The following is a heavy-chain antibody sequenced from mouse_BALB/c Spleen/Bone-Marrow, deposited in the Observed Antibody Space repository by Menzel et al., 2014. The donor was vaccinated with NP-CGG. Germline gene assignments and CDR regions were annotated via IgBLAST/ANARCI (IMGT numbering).Heavy chain of an antibody. CDR3: SRDYGGTAWFAC. CDR2: IDPANGNT. J-gene: IGHJ3*01. D-gene: IGHD1-1*01. Sequence: VTQKECGAELVKPGASVKLSCTASGFNVKDTHMHWVKQGPEQGLEWIGRIDPANGNTKYDPNFQGKATITADTSSNTAYLQLSSLTSEDTAVYYCSRDYGGTAWFACWGHGTLVTVSA. V-gene: IGHV14-3*02. CDR1: GFNVKDTH.